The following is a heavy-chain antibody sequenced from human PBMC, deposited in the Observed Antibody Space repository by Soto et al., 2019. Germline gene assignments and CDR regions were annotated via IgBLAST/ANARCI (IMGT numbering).Heavy chain of an antibody. Sequence: EVQLLESGGGLVQPGGSLRLSCAASGFTFSNYAMDWVRQAPGKGLEWVSAISNSFSDGNTHYADSVKGRFTISRDNDKTTVHLQINNLRPDDTAIYYCAKDAEMHATRLLSYFALDLWGRGTAVTVSS. CDR3: AKDAEMHATRLLSYFALDL. V-gene: IGHV3-23*01. CDR1: GFTFSNYA. D-gene: IGHD3-16*01. CDR2: ISNSFSDGNT. J-gene: IGHJ6*02.